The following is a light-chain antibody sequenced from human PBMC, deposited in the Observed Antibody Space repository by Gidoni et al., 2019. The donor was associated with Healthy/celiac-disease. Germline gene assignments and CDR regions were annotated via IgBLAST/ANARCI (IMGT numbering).Light chain of an antibody. CDR1: QDISNY. CDR3: QQYDNLPT. CDR2: DAS. J-gene: IGKJ5*01. V-gene: IGKV1-33*01. Sequence: DIQMTKSPSSLSASVGDRVTITCQASQDISNYLNWYQQKPGKAPKLLIYDASNLETGVPSRFIGSGSGTDFTFTISSLQPEDIATYYCQQYDNLPTFGQGTRLEIK.